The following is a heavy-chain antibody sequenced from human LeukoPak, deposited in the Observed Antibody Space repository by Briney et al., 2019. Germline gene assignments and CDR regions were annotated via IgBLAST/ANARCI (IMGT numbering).Heavy chain of an antibody. CDR1: GFTFSSYA. D-gene: IGHD5-24*01. CDR2: ISGSGGST. V-gene: IGHV3-23*01. Sequence: GGSLRLSCAASGFTFSSYAMSWVRQAPGKGLEWVSAISGSGGSTYYADSVKGRFTISRDNSKNTLYLQMNSLRAEDTAVYYCARDRDGYNYYFDYWGQGTLVTVSS. J-gene: IGHJ4*02. CDR3: ARDRDGYNYYFDY.